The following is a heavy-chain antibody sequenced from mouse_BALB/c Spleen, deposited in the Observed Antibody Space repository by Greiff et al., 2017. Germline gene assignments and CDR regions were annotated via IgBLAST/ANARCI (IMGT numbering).Heavy chain of an antibody. CDR2: IFPGSGNT. J-gene: IGHJ1*01. D-gene: IGHD2-3*01. CDR1: GYSFTSYY. Sequence: VQLVESGPELVKPGASVKISCKASGYSFTSYYIHWVKQRPGQGLEWIGWIFPGSGNTKYNEKFKGKATLTADTSSSTAYMQLSSLTSEDSAVYFCARSGWLPLYFDVWGAGTTVTVSS. V-gene: IGHV1-66*01. CDR3: ARSGWLPLYFDV.